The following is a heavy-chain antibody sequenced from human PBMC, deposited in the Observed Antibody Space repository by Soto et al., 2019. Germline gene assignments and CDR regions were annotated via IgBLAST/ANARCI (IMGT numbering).Heavy chain of an antibody. Sequence: SVKVSWKASGGTFGSYAISWVRQSPGQGLEWMGGIIPIFGTANYAQKFQGRVTITADESTSTAYMELSSLRSEDTAVYYCATRICSGRSCYAEHFPHRGQGPLVTVYS. CDR2: IIPIFGTA. CDR3: ATRICSGRSCYAEHFPH. V-gene: IGHV1-69*13. D-gene: IGHD2-15*01. CDR1: GGTFGSYA. J-gene: IGHJ1*01.